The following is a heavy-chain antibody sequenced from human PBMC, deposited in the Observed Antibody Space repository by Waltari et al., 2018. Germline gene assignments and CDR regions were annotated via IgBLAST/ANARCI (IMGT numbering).Heavy chain of an antibody. CDR2: INPNRGAT. CDR1: GYTFTDYY. J-gene: IGHJ4*02. CDR3: ARGGPAIFGVLITKRFDY. Sequence: QVQLVQSGAEVKKPGASVKVSCKASGYTFTDYYMHWWRQAPGQGLEGMGRINPNRGATNSTQKVQGRVTMPRDTSISTAYMELSRLRADDTAVYYCARGGPAIFGVLITKRFDYWGQGTLVTVSS. D-gene: IGHD3-3*01. V-gene: IGHV1-2*06.